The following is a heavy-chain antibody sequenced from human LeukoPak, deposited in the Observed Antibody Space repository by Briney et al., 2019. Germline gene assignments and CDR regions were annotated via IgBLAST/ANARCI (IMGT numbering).Heavy chain of an antibody. CDR3: ARGRMVRGRYFDY. J-gene: IGHJ4*02. CDR2: ISSNGGST. Sequence: PGGSLRLSCAASGFTFSSYAMHWVRQAPGKGLEYVSAISSNGGSTYYANSVKGRFTISRDNSRNTLYLQMGSLRAEDMAVYYCARGRMVRGRYFDYWGQGTLVTVSS. CDR1: GFTFSSYA. D-gene: IGHD3-10*01. V-gene: IGHV3-64*01.